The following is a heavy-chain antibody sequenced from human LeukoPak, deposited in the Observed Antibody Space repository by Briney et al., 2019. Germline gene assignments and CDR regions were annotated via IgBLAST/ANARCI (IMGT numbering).Heavy chain of an antibody. J-gene: IGHJ4*02. CDR3: ASAGYSSGWYPSDY. Sequence: GGSLRLSSAASGFTFSRYSMNWVRRAPGKELEWVSSISSSSSYIYYADSVRGRLTIPRDNATNSLYLQMNSLRAEDTAVYYCASAGYSSGWYPSDYWGQGTLVTVSS. D-gene: IGHD6-19*01. CDR1: GFTFSRYS. CDR2: ISSSSSYI. V-gene: IGHV3-21*01.